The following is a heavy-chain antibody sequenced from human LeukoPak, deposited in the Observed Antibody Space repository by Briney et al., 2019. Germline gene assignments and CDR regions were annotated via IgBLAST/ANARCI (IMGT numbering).Heavy chain of an antibody. J-gene: IGHJ6*04. CDR2: IKQDGSEK. V-gene: IGHV3-7*03. D-gene: IGHD6-13*01. Sequence: GGSLRLSCAASGFIFSSYWMSWVRQAPGKGLEWVANIKQDGSEKYYVDSVKGRFTISRDNAKNSLYLQMNSLRAEDTAVYYCARDAIAAAGTYGMDVWGKGTTVTVSS. CDR1: GFIFSSYW. CDR3: ARDAIAAAGTYGMDV.